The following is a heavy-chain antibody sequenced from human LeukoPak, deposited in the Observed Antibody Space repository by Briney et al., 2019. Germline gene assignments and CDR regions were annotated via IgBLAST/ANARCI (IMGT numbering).Heavy chain of an antibody. V-gene: IGHV4-59*01. Sequence: SETLSLTCTVSGGYISSYYWSWIRQPPGKGLEWIGYIYYRWSTNYNPSLKSRVTISVDTSKNQFSLKLSSVTAADTAVYYCARRKTYSSSWYPFDSWGQGTLVTVSS. J-gene: IGHJ4*02. CDR3: ARRKTYSSSWYPFDS. D-gene: IGHD6-13*01. CDR2: IYYRWST. CDR1: GGYISSYY.